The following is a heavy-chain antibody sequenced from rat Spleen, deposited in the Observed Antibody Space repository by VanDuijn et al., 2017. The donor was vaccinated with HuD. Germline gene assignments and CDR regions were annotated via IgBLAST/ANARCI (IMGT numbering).Heavy chain of an antibody. CDR1: GYTFSDYG. Sequence: EVQLVESGGGLVQPGRSMKLSCAAAGYTFSDYGMVWVLQAPTKGLEWVASISYDGSSTYYRDSVKGRFTISRDNAKSTLYLQMNSLRSEDTATYYCTRDGVEVDYFDYWGQGVMVTVSS. D-gene: IGHD1-5*01. J-gene: IGHJ2*01. V-gene: IGHV5-20*01. CDR3: TRDGVEVDYFDY. CDR2: ISYDGSST.